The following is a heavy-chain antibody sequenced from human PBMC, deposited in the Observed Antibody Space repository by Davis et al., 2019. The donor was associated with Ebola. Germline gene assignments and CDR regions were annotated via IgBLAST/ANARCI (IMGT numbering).Heavy chain of an antibody. CDR2: ISYDGSNK. Sequence: PGGSLRLSCTASGFTFGDYAMHWVRQAPGKGLEWVAVISYDGSNKYYADSVKGRFTISRDNSKNTLYLQMNSLRAEDTAVYYCARKPRDYYGMDVWGQGTTVTVSS. CDR1: GFTFGDYA. CDR3: ARKPRDYYGMDV. V-gene: IGHV3-30-3*01. J-gene: IGHJ6*02.